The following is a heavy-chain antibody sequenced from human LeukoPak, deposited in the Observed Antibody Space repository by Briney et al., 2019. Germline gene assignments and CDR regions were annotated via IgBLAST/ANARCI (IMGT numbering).Heavy chain of an antibody. CDR1: GGSISSGGYS. Sequence: SETLSLTCAVSGGSISSGGYSWSWLRQPPGKGLEWIGYIYHSGSTYYNPSLKSRVTISVDRSKNQFSLKLSAVTAADTAVYYWARGNHYYDSGGYELPFDYWGQGTLVTVSS. CDR2: IYHSGST. V-gene: IGHV4-30-2*01. D-gene: IGHD3-22*01. CDR3: ARGNHYYDSGGYELPFDY. J-gene: IGHJ4*02.